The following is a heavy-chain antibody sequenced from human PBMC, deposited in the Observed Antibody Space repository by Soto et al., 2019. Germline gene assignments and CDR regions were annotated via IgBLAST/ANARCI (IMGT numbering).Heavy chain of an antibody. CDR1: GYTFTGSY. CDR2: INPNSGGT. D-gene: IGHD1-26*01. J-gene: IGHJ6*02. V-gene: IGHV1-2*04. CDR3: AIRRRSSSGYYSGMDV. Sequence: ASVKVSCKASGYTFTGSYMHWVRQAPGQGLEWMGWINPNSGGTNYAQKFQGWVTMTRDTSISTAYMELSRLRSDDTAVYYCAIRRRSSSGYYSGMDVWGQGTTVTVSS.